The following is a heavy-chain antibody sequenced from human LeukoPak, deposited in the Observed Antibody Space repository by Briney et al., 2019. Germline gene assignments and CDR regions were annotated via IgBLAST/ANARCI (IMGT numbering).Heavy chain of an antibody. V-gene: IGHV4-4*02. CDR3: ARVSGSDYYDSSGYYYFDY. D-gene: IGHD3-22*01. CDR2: IYHSGST. Sequence: SETLSLTCAVSGGSISSSNWWSWVRQPPGKGLEWVGEIYHSGSTNYNPSLKSRVTISVDKSKNQFSLKLSSVTAADTAVYYCARVSGSDYYDSSGYYYFDYWGQGTLVTVSS. J-gene: IGHJ4*02. CDR1: GGSISSSNW.